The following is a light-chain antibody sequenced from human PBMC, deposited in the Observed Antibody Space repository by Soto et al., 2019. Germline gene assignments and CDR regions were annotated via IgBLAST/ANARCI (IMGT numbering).Light chain of an antibody. CDR3: QQDKRFPLM. Sequence: EIPTTQSPASVSASVGDRVVITCRASEDISSRLAWYQHKPGKAPRLLIHGASTRHTGVPARFSGSGSGTEFTLTISTLQPEDVATYYCQQDKRFPLMFGQGTKVDIK. J-gene: IGKJ1*01. CDR1: EDISSR. CDR2: GAS. V-gene: IGKV1-12*01.